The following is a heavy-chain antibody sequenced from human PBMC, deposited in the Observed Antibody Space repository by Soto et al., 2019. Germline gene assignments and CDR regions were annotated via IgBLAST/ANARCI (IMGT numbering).Heavy chain of an antibody. V-gene: IGHV3-33*01. CDR1: GFTFSSYG. Sequence: PGGSLRLSCAASGFTFSSYGMHWVRQAPGKGLEWVAVIWYDGSNKYYADSVKGRFTISRDNSKNTLYLQMNSLRAEDTAVYYCARGGGPFLSMEGRYYFDYWGQGTLVTVSS. D-gene: IGHD1-26*01. CDR3: ARGGGPFLSMEGRYYFDY. J-gene: IGHJ4*02. CDR2: IWYDGSNK.